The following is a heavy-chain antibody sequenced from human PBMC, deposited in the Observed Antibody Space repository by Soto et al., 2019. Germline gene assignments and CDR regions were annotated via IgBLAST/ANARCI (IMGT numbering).Heavy chain of an antibody. CDR3: AHRRSSTWEFDY. CDR2: IYWDDDK. CDR1: GFSLYTSGVG. D-gene: IGHD6-13*01. Sequence: QITLKESGPTLVKPTQTLTLTCTFSGFSLYTSGVGVGWIRQPPGKALEWLALIYWDDDKRYSPSLKSRLTITQDTSKNPVVLTMTNMDPVDTGTYYCAHRRSSTWEFDYWGQGTLVTVSS. V-gene: IGHV2-5*02. J-gene: IGHJ4*02.